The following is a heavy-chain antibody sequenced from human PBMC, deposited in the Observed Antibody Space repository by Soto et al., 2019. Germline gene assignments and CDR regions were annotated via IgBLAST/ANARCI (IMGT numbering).Heavy chain of an antibody. CDR3: ARESEDLTSSFDY. CDR1: WFTFTRYS. V-gene: IGHV3-21*06. CDR2: ISSTTNYI. Sequence: PGGSLRLSCAASWFTFTRYSMNWVRQAPGKGLEWVSSISSTTNYIYYGDSMKGRFTICRDNAKNSLYLEMNSLRAEDTAVYYCARESEDLTSSFDYWGQGTLVTVSS. J-gene: IGHJ4*02.